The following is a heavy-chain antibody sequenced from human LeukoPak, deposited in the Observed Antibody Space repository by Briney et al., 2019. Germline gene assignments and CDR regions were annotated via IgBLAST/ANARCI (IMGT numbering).Heavy chain of an antibody. CDR1: GDSISSLF. CDR3: ARDTPYSSGWYGLKAFDI. V-gene: IGHV4-4*07. J-gene: IGHJ3*02. Sequence: SETLSLTCTVSGDSISSLFLSWIRQPAGKGLEWIGRIYGSRSTTYNPSLKSRVTMSVDTSKNQFSLKLTSVTAADTAVYYCARDTPYSSGWYGLKAFDIWGQGTMVTVSS. D-gene: IGHD6-19*01. CDR2: IYGSRST.